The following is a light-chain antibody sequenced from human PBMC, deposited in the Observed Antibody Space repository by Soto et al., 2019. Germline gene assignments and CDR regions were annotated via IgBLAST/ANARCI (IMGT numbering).Light chain of an antibody. Sequence: AIQLTQSPSSLSASVGDRVTITCRASQGISSALAWYQQKPGKAPKLLIYDASSLESGVPSRFSGSGSGKDFTLTISSLPPEDFSTYYCQQFNSYPLTFGGGTKVEIK. CDR1: QGISSA. CDR2: DAS. J-gene: IGKJ4*01. V-gene: IGKV1-13*02. CDR3: QQFNSYPLT.